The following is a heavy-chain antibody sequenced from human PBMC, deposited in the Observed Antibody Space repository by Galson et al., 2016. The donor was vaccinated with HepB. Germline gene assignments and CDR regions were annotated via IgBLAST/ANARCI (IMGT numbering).Heavy chain of an antibody. J-gene: IGHJ4*02. CDR1: GDSVSSYSGA. D-gene: IGHD2-15*01. CDR3: AREVEYCTGDSCLGPFDY. Sequence: CAISGDSVSSYSGAWNWIRQSPSRGLEWLGRTYYRSKWYNNYGVSVKSRITINADTSKNQFSLQLNSVTPEDTAVYYCAREVEYCTGDSCLGPFDYWGQGTLVTVSS. CDR2: TYYRSKWYN. V-gene: IGHV6-1*01.